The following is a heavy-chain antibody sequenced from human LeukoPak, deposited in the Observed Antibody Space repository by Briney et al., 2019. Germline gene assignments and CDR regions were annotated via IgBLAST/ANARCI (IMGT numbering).Heavy chain of an antibody. D-gene: IGHD3-22*01. CDR1: GGSINY. Sequence: SETLSLTCTVSGGSINYGGWIRQPPGKGLEWIGYIYYSGSTNYNPSLKSRVTISVDTSKNQFSLKLSSVTAADTAVYYCASYSYYYDSSGYFDYWGQGTLVTVSS. J-gene: IGHJ4*02. CDR3: ASYSYYYDSSGYFDY. V-gene: IGHV4-59*01. CDR2: IYYSGST.